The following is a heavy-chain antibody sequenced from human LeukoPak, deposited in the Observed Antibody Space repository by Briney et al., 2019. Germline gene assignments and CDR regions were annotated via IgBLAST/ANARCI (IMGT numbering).Heavy chain of an antibody. CDR3: AKGSSPLGHFDY. J-gene: IGHJ4*02. V-gene: IGHV3-23*01. CDR2: ISASGVDT. D-gene: IGHD6-13*01. CDR1: RFTFSGYA. Sequence: GGSLRLSCAASRFTFSGYAMSWVRQAPGKGLEWVSGISASGVDTYYADSVKGRFTISRDNSKNTLYLQMNSLRAEDTAVYYCAKGSSPLGHFDYWGQGTPVTVSS.